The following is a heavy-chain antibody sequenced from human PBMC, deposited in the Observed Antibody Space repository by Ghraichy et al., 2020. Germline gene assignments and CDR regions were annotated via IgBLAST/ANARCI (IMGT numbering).Heavy chain of an antibody. CDR3: ARDFPKNFWSVRDWYFDL. J-gene: IGHJ2*01. CDR2: ISAYNGNT. D-gene: IGHD3-3*01. CDR1: GYTFTSYG. Sequence: ASVKVSCKASGYTFTSYGISWVRQAPGQGLEWMGWISAYNGNTNYAQKLQGRVTMTTDTSTSTAYMELRSLRSDDTAVYYCARDFPKNFWSVRDWYFDLWGRGTLVTVSS. V-gene: IGHV1-18*04.